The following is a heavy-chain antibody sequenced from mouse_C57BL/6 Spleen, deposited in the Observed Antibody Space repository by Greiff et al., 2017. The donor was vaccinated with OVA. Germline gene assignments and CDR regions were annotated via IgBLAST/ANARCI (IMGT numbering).Heavy chain of an antibody. V-gene: IGHV1-26*01. J-gene: IGHJ3*01. D-gene: IGHD2-4*01. CDR1: GYTFTDYY. CDR2: INPNNGGT. CDR3: ARGRDYDGFAY. Sequence: VQLQQSGPELVKPGASVKISCKASGYTFTDYYMNWVKQSHGKSLEWIGDINPNNGGTSYNQKFKGKATLTVDKSSSTAYMELRSLTSEDSAVYYCARGRDYDGFAYWGQGTLVTVSA.